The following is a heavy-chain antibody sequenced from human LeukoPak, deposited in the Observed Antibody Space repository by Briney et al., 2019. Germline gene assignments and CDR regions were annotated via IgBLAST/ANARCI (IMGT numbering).Heavy chain of an antibody. V-gene: IGHV1-8*01. CDR3: ARGIRFGELWGYRFDP. J-gene: IGHJ5*02. Sequence: ASVKVSCKASGYTFTSYDINWVRQAPGQGLEWMGWMNPNSGNTGYAQKFQGRVTTTRNTSISTAYMELSSLRSEDTAVYYCARGIRFGELWGYRFDPWGQGTLVTVSS. CDR1: GYTFTSYD. D-gene: IGHD3-10*01. CDR2: MNPNSGNT.